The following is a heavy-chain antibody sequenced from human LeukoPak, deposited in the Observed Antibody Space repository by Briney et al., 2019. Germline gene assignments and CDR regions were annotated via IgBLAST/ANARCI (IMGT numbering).Heavy chain of an antibody. CDR1: GFTFSSYG. CDR2: ISGRGGST. CDR3: AKDDALIRFND. D-gene: IGHD3-3*01. J-gene: IGHJ4*02. Sequence: PGGSLRLSCAASGFTFSSYGMSWVRQAPGKGLEWVSAISGRGGSTYYADSVKGRFTISRDNSKNTLYLQIYSLRAGDTAVYYCAKDDALIRFNDWGQGTLVTVSS. V-gene: IGHV3-23*01.